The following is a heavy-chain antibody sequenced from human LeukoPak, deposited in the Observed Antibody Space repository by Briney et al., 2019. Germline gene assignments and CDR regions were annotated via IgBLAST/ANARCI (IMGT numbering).Heavy chain of an antibody. CDR2: IKSKTGGGTT. CDR3: TTPLIDY. Sequence: GGSLRLSCAASGFTFSNAWMSWVRQAPGKGLEWVGRIKSKTGGGTTDYAAPVKGRFTISRDDSKNTLYLQMNSLKTEDTAVYYCTTPLIDYWGQGTLVTVSS. CDR1: GFTFSNAW. J-gene: IGHJ4*02. V-gene: IGHV3-15*01.